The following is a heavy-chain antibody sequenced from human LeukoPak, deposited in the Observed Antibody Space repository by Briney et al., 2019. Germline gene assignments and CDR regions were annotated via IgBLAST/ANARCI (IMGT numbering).Heavy chain of an antibody. CDR1: GGSFSGYY. CDR2: INHSGST. V-gene: IGHV4-34*01. Sequence: SETLSLTCAVYGGSFSGYYWSWIRQPPGKGLEWIGEINHSGSTNYNPSLKSRVTISVDTSKNQFSLKLSSVTVADTAVYYCARGFQSRVRTGWFDLWGQGTLVIVS. J-gene: IGHJ5*02. CDR3: ARGFQSRVRTGWFDL. D-gene: IGHD3/OR15-3a*01.